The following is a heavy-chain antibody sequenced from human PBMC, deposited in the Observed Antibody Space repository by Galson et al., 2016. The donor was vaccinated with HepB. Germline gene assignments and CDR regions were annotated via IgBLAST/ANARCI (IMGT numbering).Heavy chain of an antibody. D-gene: IGHD3-10*01. V-gene: IGHV3-30*18. Sequence: SLRLSCAGSGFTFSYYGMHWVRQAPGKGLEWVALTSPDGSNKKYADSVKGRFTVSRDNSKNTVYLQMNSLRPDDTAVYCCAKDGGHFGSGTYSDYWGQGVLGTVSS. CDR2: TSPDGSNK. CDR1: GFTFSYYG. CDR3: AKDGGHFGSGTYSDY. J-gene: IGHJ4*02.